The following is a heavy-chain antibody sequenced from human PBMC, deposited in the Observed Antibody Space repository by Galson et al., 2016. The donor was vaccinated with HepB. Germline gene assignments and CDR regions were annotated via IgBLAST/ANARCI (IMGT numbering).Heavy chain of an antibody. Sequence: SLRLSCAASGFTFSNYGMHWVRQAPGKGLEWVAAISYHGRNIYYGHFVKGRITISSDNSKNALYLQMTSLRPEDTAVYYCAEGSYDRSGYYLNGFDPWGQGTLVTVSS. CDR1: GFTFSNYG. D-gene: IGHD3-22*01. J-gene: IGHJ5*02. CDR3: AEGSYDRSGYYLNGFDP. CDR2: ISYHGRNI. V-gene: IGHV3-30*18.